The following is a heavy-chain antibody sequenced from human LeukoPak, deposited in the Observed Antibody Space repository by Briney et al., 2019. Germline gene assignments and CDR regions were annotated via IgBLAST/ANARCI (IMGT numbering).Heavy chain of an antibody. J-gene: IGHJ5*02. CDR1: GGSISSGRYY. V-gene: IGHV4-61*02. Sequence: HPSQTLSLTCTVSGGSISSGRYYWSWFRQPAGKGLEWIGRIYTSGSTNYDPSLKSRVTISVDTSKNPFSLKLSTVTAADTAVYYCARGPRFGELLWHWFDPWGQGTLVTVSS. D-gene: IGHD3-10*01. CDR3: ARGPRFGELLWHWFDP. CDR2: IYTSGST.